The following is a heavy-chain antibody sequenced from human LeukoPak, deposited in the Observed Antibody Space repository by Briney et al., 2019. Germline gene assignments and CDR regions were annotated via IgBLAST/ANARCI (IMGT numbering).Heavy chain of an antibody. V-gene: IGHV4-34*01. CDR3: AEGYRGLEY. D-gene: IGHD3-10*01. CDR1: GGSFSGYY. Sequence: PSATLSLTCAVYGGSFSGYYWSWIRQPPGKGLEWIGEINHSGSTNYNPSLKSRVTMSVDTSKNQFALKLSSMTAADTAVHYCAEGYRGLEYWGQGTLVTVSS. J-gene: IGHJ4*02. CDR2: INHSGST.